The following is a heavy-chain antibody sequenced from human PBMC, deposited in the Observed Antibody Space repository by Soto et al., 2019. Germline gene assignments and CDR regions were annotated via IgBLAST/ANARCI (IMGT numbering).Heavy chain of an antibody. CDR2: ISCSSSYI. CDR1: GFTFSSYV. CDR3: AKDHSDGSNVRDLGLFDL. Sequence: GVLRLSCAASGFTFSSYVMNWVRQAPGKGMEWNSSISCSSSYIYYTNSVKCRFNNSRDNARNTFFLQMNSLSLDDTAVYYFAKDHSDGSNVRDLGLFDLWGLGSLVTVSS. V-gene: IGHV3-21*01. D-gene: IGHD3-16*01. J-gene: IGHJ4*02.